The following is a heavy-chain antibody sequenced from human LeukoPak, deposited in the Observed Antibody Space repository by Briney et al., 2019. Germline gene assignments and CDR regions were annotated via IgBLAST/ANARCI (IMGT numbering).Heavy chain of an antibody. CDR3: ARDGDRIAVAGQYYYYYGMDV. V-gene: IGHV3-33*01. CDR1: GFTFSSYG. J-gene: IGHJ6*04. D-gene: IGHD6-19*01. CDR2: IWYDGSNK. Sequence: GRPLRLSCAASGFTFSSYGMHWVRQAPGKGLEWVAVIWYDGSNKYYADSVKGRFTISRDNSKNTLYLQMNSLRAEDTAVYYCARDGDRIAVAGQYYYYYGMDVWGKGTTVTVSS.